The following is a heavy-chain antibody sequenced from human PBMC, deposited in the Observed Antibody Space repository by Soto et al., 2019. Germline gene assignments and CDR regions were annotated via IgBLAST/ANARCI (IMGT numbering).Heavy chain of an antibody. CDR1: WGTSRDYD. J-gene: IGHJ5*02. CDR3: ARDLGRRYIRGNRFDP. D-gene: IGHD1-20*01. CDR2: IYYSGST. V-gene: IGHV4-59*01. Sequence: LEAHRLTCSVAWGTSRDYDGSRIRQTPGKGLEWIGYIYYSGSTNYNPSLKSRVTIAVDTSKNQFSLKLSSVTAADTAVYYCARDLGRRYIRGNRFDPGGQGTLVTVSS.